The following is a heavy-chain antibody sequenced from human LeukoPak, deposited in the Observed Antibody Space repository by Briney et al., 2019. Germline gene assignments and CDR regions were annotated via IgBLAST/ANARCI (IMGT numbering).Heavy chain of an antibody. CDR3: AKDALPHTYSYYFDF. CDR1: GCTFTTHA. V-gene: IGHV3-23*01. Sequence: GGSLRLSCTDSGCTFTTHAMHWVRQAPGKGLEWVSGLSGSASSTYYADSVKGRFTISRDNSKNTLYLQMNSLRAEDTAVYYCAKDALPHTYSYYFDFWGQGTLVTVSS. CDR2: LSGSASST. D-gene: IGHD2-15*01. J-gene: IGHJ4*02.